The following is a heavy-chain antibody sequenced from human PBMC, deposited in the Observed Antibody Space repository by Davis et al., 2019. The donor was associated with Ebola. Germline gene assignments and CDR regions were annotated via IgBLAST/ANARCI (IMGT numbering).Heavy chain of an antibody. CDR1: GFTFDDYA. Sequence: LSLTCAASGFTFDDYAMHWVRQAPGKGLEWVSGISWNSGSIGYADSVKGRFTISRDNAKNSLYLQMNSLRAEDTALYYCAKDTHSSSWYVDYWGQGTLVTVSS. J-gene: IGHJ4*02. D-gene: IGHD6-13*01. CDR3: AKDTHSSSWYVDY. CDR2: ISWNSGSI. V-gene: IGHV3-9*01.